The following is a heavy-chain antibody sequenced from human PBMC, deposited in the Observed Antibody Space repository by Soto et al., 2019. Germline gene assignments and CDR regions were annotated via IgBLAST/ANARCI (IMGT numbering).Heavy chain of an antibody. CDR3: ARRYGGNFDY. Sequence: PSETLSLTCTVSGGSVSSNSYSWGWVRQSPGKGLEWIATVYSNDKTYYNPSLLSRVTISVDTSKNEFSLRLNSVTAADTAAYYCARRYGGNFDYWGQGTLVTVSS. CDR2: VYSNDKT. J-gene: IGHJ4*02. D-gene: IGHD3-16*01. V-gene: IGHV4-39*07. CDR1: GGSVSSNSYS.